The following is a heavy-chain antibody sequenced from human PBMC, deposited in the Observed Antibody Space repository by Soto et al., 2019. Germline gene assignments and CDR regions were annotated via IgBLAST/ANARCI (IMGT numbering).Heavy chain of an antibody. D-gene: IGHD3-22*01. Sequence: PSETLSLTCTVSGGSMTSSNWWNWVRQSPGKGLEWIGEAHHSGRTNYNPSLKSRVTISVDKSKNHFSLKLSSVTAADTAVYYCARDYDSSSSPTIPDAFDIWGQGTMVTVSS. V-gene: IGHV4-4*02. CDR3: ARDYDSSSSPTIPDAFDI. J-gene: IGHJ3*02. CDR2: AHHSGRT. CDR1: GGSMTSSNW.